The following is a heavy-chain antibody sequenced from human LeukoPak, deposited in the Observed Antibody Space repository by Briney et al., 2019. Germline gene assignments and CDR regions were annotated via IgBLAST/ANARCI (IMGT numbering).Heavy chain of an antibody. V-gene: IGHV1-2*02. CDR3: ARETYYGSGSYYNPLDY. CDR2: INSNSGGT. D-gene: IGHD3-10*01. J-gene: IGHJ4*02. Sequence: ASVKVSCKASGYTFTGYSMHWVRQAPGQGLEWMGWINSNSGGTNYAQNFQGRVTMTRDTSISTAYMELSRLRSDDTAVYYCARETYYGSGSYYNPLDYWGQGTLVTVSS. CDR1: GYTFTGYS.